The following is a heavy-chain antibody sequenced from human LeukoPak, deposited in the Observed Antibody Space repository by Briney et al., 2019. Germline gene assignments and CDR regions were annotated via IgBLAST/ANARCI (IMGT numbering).Heavy chain of an antibody. J-gene: IGHJ4*02. V-gene: IGHV3-23*01. CDR2: ISGSGGST. CDR1: GFTFSSYA. CDR3: AKAVSDYDFWSGYSLSY. D-gene: IGHD3-3*01. Sequence: GGSLRLSCAASGFTFSSYAMSWVCQAPGKGLEWVSAISGSGGSTYYADSVKGRFTISRDNSKNTLYLQMNSLRAEDTAVYYCAKAVSDYDFWSGYSLSYWGQGTLVTVSS.